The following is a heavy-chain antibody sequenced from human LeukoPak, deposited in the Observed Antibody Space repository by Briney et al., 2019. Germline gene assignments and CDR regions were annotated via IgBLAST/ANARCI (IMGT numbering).Heavy chain of an antibody. V-gene: IGHV3-30-3*01. CDR2: ISYDGINK. J-gene: IGHJ5*02. Sequence: GGSLRLSCAASGFGFSSYPLHWVRQAPGKGLEWVAVISYDGINKYYADSVKGRFTISRDNSEDTLYLQMNSLRAEDTAVYYCARGGTTVTTRWGTGPIPKYNWFDPWGQGTLVTVSS. CDR3: ARGGTTVTTRWGTGPIPKYNWFDP. CDR1: GFGFSSYP. D-gene: IGHD4-17*01.